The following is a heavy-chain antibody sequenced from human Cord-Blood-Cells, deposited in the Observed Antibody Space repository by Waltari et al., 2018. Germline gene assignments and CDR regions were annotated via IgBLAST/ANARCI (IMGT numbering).Heavy chain of an antibody. CDR1: GYNFTCHA. CDR3: AREGVTGDDAFDI. CDR2: INAGNGNT. V-gene: IGHV1-3*01. D-gene: IGHD7-27*01. J-gene: IGHJ3*02. Sequence: VQLVQSGAEVKKPGASVQVSCKASGYNFTCHAMHWVSQAPGQSLEWMGWINAGNGNTKNSQKFQGRVTITRDTSASTAYMELSSLRSEDTAVYYCAREGVTGDDAFDIWGQGTMVTVSS.